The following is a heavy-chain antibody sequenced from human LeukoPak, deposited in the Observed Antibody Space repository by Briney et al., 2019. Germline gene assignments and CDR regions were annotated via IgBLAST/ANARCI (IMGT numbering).Heavy chain of an antibody. CDR1: GFTFSSYG. D-gene: IGHD3-22*01. CDR3: ARDQNYYDSSGLEY. J-gene: IGHJ4*02. CDR2: TRYDGSNK. V-gene: IGHV3-30*02. Sequence: GGSLRLSCAASGFTFSSYGMHWVRQAPGKGLEWVAFTRYDGSNKYYADSVKGRFTISRDNSKNTLYLQMNSLRAEDTAVYYCARDQNYYDSSGLEYWGQGTLVTVSS.